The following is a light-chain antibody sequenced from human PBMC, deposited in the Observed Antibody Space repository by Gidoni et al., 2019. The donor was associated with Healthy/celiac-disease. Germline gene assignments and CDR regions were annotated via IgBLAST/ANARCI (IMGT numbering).Light chain of an antibody. J-gene: IGKJ2*01. CDR2: AAS. Sequence: DIQMTQSPSSPSASVGDRVTSTCRASQSISSYLNWYQQKPGKAPKLLIYAASSLQSVVPSRLSGSGSGTDFTLTISRLQPDDFATYYCQQSYSTPYTFGQGTKLEIK. CDR3: QQSYSTPYT. V-gene: IGKV1-39*01. CDR1: QSISSY.